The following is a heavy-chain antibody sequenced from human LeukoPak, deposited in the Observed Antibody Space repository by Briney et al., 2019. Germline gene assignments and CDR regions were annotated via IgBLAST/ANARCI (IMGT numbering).Heavy chain of an antibody. Sequence: SETLSLTCTVSGGSISGYYLNWIRQPPGKGLGWIGYISSSGSTTYDPSLKSRVTISVDTSKNQLSLILNSVTAADTAVYYCAVTTSYLSYWYFDLWGRGTLVTVSS. J-gene: IGHJ2*01. CDR2: ISSSGST. D-gene: IGHD2-2*01. CDR1: GGSISGYY. V-gene: IGHV4-59*01. CDR3: AVTTSYLSYWYFDL.